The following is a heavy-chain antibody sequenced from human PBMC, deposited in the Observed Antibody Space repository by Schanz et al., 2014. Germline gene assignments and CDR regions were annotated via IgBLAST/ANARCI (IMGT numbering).Heavy chain of an antibody. J-gene: IGHJ6*02. CDR3: ARQRSYFCAMDV. Sequence: EVQLLESGGGLVQPGGSLRLSCAASGFTFSSYAMTWVRQAPGKGLDWVSAISGSGSSTYYADSVKGRFTISRDSAKNSLYLQMNSLRAEDTAVYYCARQRSYFCAMDVWGRGTTVTVSS. V-gene: IGHV3-23*01. CDR1: GFTFSSYA. CDR2: ISGSGSST.